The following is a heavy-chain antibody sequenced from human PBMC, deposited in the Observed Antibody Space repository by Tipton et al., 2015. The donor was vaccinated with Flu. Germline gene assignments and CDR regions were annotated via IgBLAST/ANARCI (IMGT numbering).Heavy chain of an antibody. CDR1: GYSISSGYY. Sequence: TLSLTCTVSGYSISSGYYWGWIRQPPGKGLEWIGSIFHGGSTYYNPSLKSRVTISVDTSKNQFSLKLSSVTAADTAVYYCAKEDSSWFDPWGQGTLVIVSS. D-gene: IGHD2-15*01. CDR3: AKEDSSWFDP. J-gene: IGHJ5*02. V-gene: IGHV4-38-2*02. CDR2: IFHGGST.